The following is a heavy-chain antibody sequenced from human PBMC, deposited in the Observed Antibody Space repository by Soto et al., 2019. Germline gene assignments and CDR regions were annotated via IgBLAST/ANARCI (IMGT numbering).Heavy chain of an antibody. CDR1: GGSISSSSYY. CDR2: IYYSGST. CDR3: ARTSSSSWFDP. J-gene: IGHJ5*02. D-gene: IGHD6-6*01. Sequence: SETLSLTCTVSGGSISSSSYYWGWIRQPPGKGLEWIGSIYYSGSTYYNPSLKSRVTISVDTSKNQFSLKLSSVTAADTAVYYCARTSSSSWFDPWGQGTLVTVSS. V-gene: IGHV4-39*01.